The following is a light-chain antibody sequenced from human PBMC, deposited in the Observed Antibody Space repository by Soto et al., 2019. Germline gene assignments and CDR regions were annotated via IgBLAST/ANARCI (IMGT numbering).Light chain of an antibody. Sequence: QSALTQPPSASGSPGQSVTISCTGTSRDVGGYNYVSWYQHHPAKAPKLIIYEVNKRPSGVPDRFSGSKSGNTASLTVSGLQSEDEADYYCTSYAGNAYVFGTGTKVTVL. CDR1: SRDVGGYNY. V-gene: IGLV2-8*01. CDR2: EVN. J-gene: IGLJ1*01. CDR3: TSYAGNAYV.